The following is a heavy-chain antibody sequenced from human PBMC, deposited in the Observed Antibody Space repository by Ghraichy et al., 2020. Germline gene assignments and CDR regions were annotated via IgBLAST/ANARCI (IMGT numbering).Heavy chain of an antibody. CDR3: ARDHGIGSCDY. CDR1: GFTFSNYW. Sequence: LSLTCAASGFTFSNYWMSWVRQAPGKGLEWVANIKQDGSGKYYVDSVKGRFTISRDNAKNSLYLQMNSLRAEDTAVYYCARDHGIGSCDYWGQGTLVTVSS. CDR2: IKQDGSGK. D-gene: IGHD2-15*01. V-gene: IGHV3-7*03. J-gene: IGHJ4*02.